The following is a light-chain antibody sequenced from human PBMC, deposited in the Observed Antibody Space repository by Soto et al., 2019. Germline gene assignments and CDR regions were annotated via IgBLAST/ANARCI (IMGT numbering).Light chain of an antibody. Sequence: DIQMTQSPSTLSASVADRVTNDYRASHYINNLLAWYQQKPGEAPKLLIFRASNLYSGVPPRFSGSGSGTQFTLTINGLQPDDFATYYCQQYNNYEWTFGQATKVEVK. CDR2: RAS. J-gene: IGKJ1*01. CDR1: HYINNL. V-gene: IGKV1-5*03. CDR3: QQYNNYEWT.